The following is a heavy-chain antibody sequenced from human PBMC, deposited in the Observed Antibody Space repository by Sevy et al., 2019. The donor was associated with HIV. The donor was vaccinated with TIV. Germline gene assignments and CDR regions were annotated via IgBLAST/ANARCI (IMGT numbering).Heavy chain of an antibody. Sequence: SETLSLTCSVFGGSVSSANNYWSWIRQSPEVGLEWIGYIYYTGATDYNPSLESRVTMSIDTSKNQFSLQQSSVTPADTAIYYCARAPVTRKAWFDPWGQGTPVTVSS. D-gene: IGHD4-17*01. J-gene: IGHJ5*02. CDR1: GGSVSSANNY. CDR3: ARAPVTRKAWFDP. V-gene: IGHV4-61*01. CDR2: IYYTGAT.